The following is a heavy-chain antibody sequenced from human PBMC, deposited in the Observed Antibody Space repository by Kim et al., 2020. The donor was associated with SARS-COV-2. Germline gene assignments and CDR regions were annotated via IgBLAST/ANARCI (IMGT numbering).Heavy chain of an antibody. D-gene: IGHD1-20*01. V-gene: IGHV4-39*07. J-gene: IGHJ5*02. CDR3: ARAATGISGTTSRFDP. Sequence: PSLENRVTISVDTSKNHFSLKVSSVTAADTAVYYCARAATGISGTTSRFDPWGQGALVTVSS.